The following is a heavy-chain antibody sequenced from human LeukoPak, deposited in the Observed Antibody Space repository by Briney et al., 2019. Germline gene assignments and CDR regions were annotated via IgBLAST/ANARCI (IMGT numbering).Heavy chain of an antibody. V-gene: IGHV4-59*08. D-gene: IGHD3-10*01. CDR2: IYYSGST. CDR3: ARGIETMVRGEPVWWLDP. Sequence: SETLSLTCAVYGGSFSGYYWSWIRQPPGKGLEWIGYIYYSGSTNYNPSLKSRVTISVDTSKNQFSLKLSSVTAADTAVYYCARGIETMVRGEPVWWLDPWGQGTLVTVSS. CDR1: GGSFSGYY. J-gene: IGHJ5*02.